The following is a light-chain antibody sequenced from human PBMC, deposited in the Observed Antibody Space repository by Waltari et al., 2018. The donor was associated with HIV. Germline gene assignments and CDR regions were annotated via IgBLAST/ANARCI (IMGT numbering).Light chain of an antibody. CDR3: QSYDSSNWV. V-gene: IGLV6-57*04. J-gene: IGLJ3*02. Sequence: NFMLTQPHSVSESPGKTVTISCPSRSGGIPSHYVQLYPQRPGSAPTTVIYEDKQRSSGVPDRFSGSIDTSSNSASLTISGLKIEDEADYYCQSYDSSNWVFGGGTKLTVL. CDR2: EDK. CDR1: SGGIPSHY.